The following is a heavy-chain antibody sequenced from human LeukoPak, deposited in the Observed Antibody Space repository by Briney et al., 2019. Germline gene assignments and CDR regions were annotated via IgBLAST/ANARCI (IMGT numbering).Heavy chain of an antibody. CDR2: INQDGSKK. Sequence: GGSLRLSCVASRFTFSNYWMSWVRQAPGKGLEWVANINQDGSKKRYVDSMEGRLTISRDNAKESLYLQLNSLRVEDTAVYYCAKWGPYCVGDYCPALDSWGQGNLVTVSS. D-gene: IGHD2-21*02. CDR3: AKWGPYCVGDYCPALDS. J-gene: IGHJ4*02. CDR1: RFTFSNYW. V-gene: IGHV3-7*01.